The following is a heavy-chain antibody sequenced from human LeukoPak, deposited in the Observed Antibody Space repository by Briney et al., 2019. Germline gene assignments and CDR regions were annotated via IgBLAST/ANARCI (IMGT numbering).Heavy chain of an antibody. J-gene: IGHJ6*02. CDR3: ARVYAILFMDV. V-gene: IGHV1-8*01. D-gene: IGHD2-8*01. CDR2: MNPNSGNT. CDR1: GYTFTSYD. Sequence: GASVKVSCKASGYTFTSYDINWVRQAPGQGLEWMGWMNPNSGNTGYVQKFQGRVTMTRNTSISTAYMELSSLRSEDTAVYYCARVYAILFMDVWGQGTTVTVSS.